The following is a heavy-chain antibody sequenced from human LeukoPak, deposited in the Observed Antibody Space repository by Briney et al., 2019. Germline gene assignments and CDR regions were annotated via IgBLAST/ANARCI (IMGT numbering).Heavy chain of an antibody. D-gene: IGHD1-1*01. CDR3: ARPQTQSNGFDY. Sequence: SVNVSCKASGGTFSSYAISWERQAPGQGLEWMGGIIPIFGTANYAQKFQGRVTITADESTSTAYMELSSLRSEDTAVYYCARPQTQSNGFDYCGQGTLVTVSS. CDR1: GGTFSSYA. V-gene: IGHV1-69*13. CDR2: IIPIFGTA. J-gene: IGHJ4*02.